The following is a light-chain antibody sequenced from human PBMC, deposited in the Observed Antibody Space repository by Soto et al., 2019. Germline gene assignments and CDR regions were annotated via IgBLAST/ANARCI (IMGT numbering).Light chain of an antibody. V-gene: IGKV3-15*01. J-gene: IGKJ1*01. CDR2: GAS. CDR3: RQYNNWPRT. CDR1: QSVGSN. Sequence: EIVMTQSPATLSVSPGERATLSCRASQSVGSNLAWYQQKPGQAPRLLIYGASTRATGIPARFSGSGSATEFTLTISSLQSEDFAVYYCRQYNNWPRTFGQGTKVEIK.